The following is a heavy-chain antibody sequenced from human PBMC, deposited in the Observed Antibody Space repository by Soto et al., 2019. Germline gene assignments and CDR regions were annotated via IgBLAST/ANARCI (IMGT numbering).Heavy chain of an antibody. Sequence: GGSLRLSCAASGCTFSGYAMHWVRQAPGKGLEYVSAISSNGGSTYYANSVKGRFTISRDNSKNTLYLQMGSLRAEDMAVYYCARVGAPIANDAFDIWGQGTMVTVSS. CDR1: GCTFSGYA. V-gene: IGHV3-64*01. CDR3: ARVGAPIANDAFDI. CDR2: ISSNGGST. D-gene: IGHD2-2*02. J-gene: IGHJ3*02.